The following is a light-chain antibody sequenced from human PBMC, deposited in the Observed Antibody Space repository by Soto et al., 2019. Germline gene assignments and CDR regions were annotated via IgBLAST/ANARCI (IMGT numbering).Light chain of an antibody. Sequence: QSVLTQPPSASGTPGQRVTISCSGSSSNIGSNTVNWYQQLPGTAPKLLIYNNNQLPSGVPDRFSGSKSGTSTSLAISGLQSEDEADYYCASWDARLNGLVFGTGTKLTVL. V-gene: IGLV1-44*01. J-gene: IGLJ1*01. CDR1: SSNIGSNT. CDR3: ASWDARLNGLV. CDR2: NNN.